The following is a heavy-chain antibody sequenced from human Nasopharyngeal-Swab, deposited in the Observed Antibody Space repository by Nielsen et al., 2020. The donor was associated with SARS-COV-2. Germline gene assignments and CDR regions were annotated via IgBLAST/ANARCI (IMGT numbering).Heavy chain of an antibody. V-gene: IGHV4-30-4*01. CDR3: ARDWELLGFDY. CDR1: GGSISSGDYY. J-gene: IGHJ4*02. Sequence: LRLSCTVSGGSISSGDYYWSWIRQPPGKDLERIGYIYYSGSTYYNPSLKSRVTISVDTSKNQFSLKLSSVTAADTAVYYCARDWELLGFDYWGQGTLVTVSS. D-gene: IGHD1-26*01. CDR2: IYYSGST.